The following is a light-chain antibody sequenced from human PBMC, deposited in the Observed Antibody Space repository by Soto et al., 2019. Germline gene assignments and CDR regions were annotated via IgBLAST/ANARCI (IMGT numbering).Light chain of an antibody. CDR3: QQYYSTPDT. CDR1: QSVLYSSNNKNY. CDR2: WAS. Sequence: DIVMTQSPDSLAVSPGERATINCKSSQSVLYSSNNKNYLAWYQQKPGQPPKLLIYWASTPESGVPDRFSGSGSGTDFTLTISSLQAEDVAVYYCQQYYSTPDTFGQGTKLEIK. V-gene: IGKV4-1*01. J-gene: IGKJ2*01.